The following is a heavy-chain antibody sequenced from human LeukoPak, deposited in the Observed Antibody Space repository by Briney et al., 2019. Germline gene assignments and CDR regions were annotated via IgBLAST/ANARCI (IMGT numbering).Heavy chain of an antibody. J-gene: IGHJ4*02. CDR3: ARLEQGFSFDY. Sequence: GGSLRLSCAASGFTSSSDSMNWVRQAPGKGLEWVSAISSSSSYIYYADSVKGRFTISRENAKNSLYLQMNSLRAEDTAVYYCARLEQGFSFDYWGQGTLVTVSS. CDR2: ISSSSSYI. V-gene: IGHV3-21*01. D-gene: IGHD1/OR15-1a*01. CDR1: GFTSSSDS.